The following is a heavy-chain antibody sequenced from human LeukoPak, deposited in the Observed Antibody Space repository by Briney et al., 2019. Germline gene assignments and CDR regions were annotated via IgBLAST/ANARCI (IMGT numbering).Heavy chain of an antibody. CDR1: GFTFDDYG. CDR3: AKDRSSWGAFDY. CDR2: ISWNSGSI. J-gene: IGHJ4*02. V-gene: IGHV3-9*01. Sequence: GWSLRLSCAASGFTFDDYGMSWVRQAPGKGLEWVSGISWNSGSIGYADSVKGRFTISRDNAKNSLYLQMNSLRAEDTALYYCAKDRSSWGAFDYWGQGTVVTVSS. D-gene: IGHD6-13*01.